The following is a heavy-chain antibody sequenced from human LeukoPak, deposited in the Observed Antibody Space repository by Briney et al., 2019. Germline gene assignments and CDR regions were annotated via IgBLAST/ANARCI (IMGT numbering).Heavy chain of an antibody. V-gene: IGHV4-39*01. CDR2: IYYSGST. J-gene: IGHJ4*02. D-gene: IGHD3-22*01. CDR3: ARLYDSSGYLDY. Sequence: SETLSLTCTVSGGSISSSSYCWGWIRQPPGKGLEWIGSIYYSGSTYYNTSLKSRVTISVDASKNQFSLKLSSVTAADTAVYYCARLYDSSGYLDYWGQGTLVTVSS. CDR1: GGSISSSSYC.